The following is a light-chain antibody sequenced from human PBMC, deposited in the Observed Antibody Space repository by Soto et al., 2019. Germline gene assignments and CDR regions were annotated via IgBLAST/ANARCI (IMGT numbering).Light chain of an antibody. CDR1: QAISNN. Sequence: RVMTQSPVTLSVSPGERVTLSCRASQAISNNLAWYQQKPGQAPRLLIFGVSSRATGIPDRFSGSGSGTDFTLTINRLEPEDFAVYYCHHYGSSPYTFGLGTKLEIK. CDR2: GVS. V-gene: IGKV3-20*01. CDR3: HHYGSSPYT. J-gene: IGKJ2*01.